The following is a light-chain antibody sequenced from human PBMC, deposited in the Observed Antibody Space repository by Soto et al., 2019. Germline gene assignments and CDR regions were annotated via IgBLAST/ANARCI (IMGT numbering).Light chain of an antibody. CDR3: QQYNDYVNS. V-gene: IGKV1-5*01. Sequence: DIPMTQSPSTLSASVGDRVTISCRASQSISSWLAWYQQKPGMTPKLLIYDASRLESGVPSRFSGSGSGTEFTLTISSLQPDDFATYYCQQYNDYVNSVGQGTKLEMK. CDR1: QSISSW. CDR2: DAS. J-gene: IGKJ2*01.